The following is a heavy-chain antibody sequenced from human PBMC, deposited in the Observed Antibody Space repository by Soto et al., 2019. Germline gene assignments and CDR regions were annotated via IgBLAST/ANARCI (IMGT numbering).Heavy chain of an antibody. CDR3: ARDLRIVGTTPDH. J-gene: IGHJ4*02. Sequence: TGGSLSLSCAAAGFRFSSYAMHLVRQAPGKGLEWVAHISYDANSKYYADSVQGRFTIFRDNSKNMLYMQMNSLRSDDSAIYYCARDLRIVGTTPDHWGQGTLVTVSS. D-gene: IGHD1-26*01. V-gene: IGHV3-30*01. CDR1: GFRFSSYA. CDR2: ISYDANSK.